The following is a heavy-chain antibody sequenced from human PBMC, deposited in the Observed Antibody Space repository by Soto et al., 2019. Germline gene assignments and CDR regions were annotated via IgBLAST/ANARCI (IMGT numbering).Heavy chain of an antibody. CDR3: AREEIAGYFNN. J-gene: IGHJ4*01. V-gene: IGHV3-30-3*01. D-gene: IGHD2-21*01. CDR2: IARDGIEK. CDR1: GFTFTSYP. Sequence: GGSLRLSCAASGFTFTSYPIHWVRQAPGQGLEWVAIIARDGIEKHYADSVTGRFTISRDNSKNTLYLQMSSLRDEDTAVYYCAREEIAGYFNNWGLGTLVTVSS.